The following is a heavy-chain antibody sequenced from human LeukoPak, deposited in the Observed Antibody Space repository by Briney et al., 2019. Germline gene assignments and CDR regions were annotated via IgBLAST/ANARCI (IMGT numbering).Heavy chain of an antibody. D-gene: IGHD2-15*01. CDR2: VSGSGGRT. Sequence: GGSLTLSCAASGFTFSSYAMSWVRQAPRQGLEWVSAVSGSGGRTYHADSVKGRFTISRDNSKNTMYLQMNSLRAEDTAVYYCAKDPGSCSGVSCIDYWGQGTLVTVSS. CDR1: GFTFSSYA. CDR3: AKDPGSCSGVSCIDY. J-gene: IGHJ4*02. V-gene: IGHV3-23*01.